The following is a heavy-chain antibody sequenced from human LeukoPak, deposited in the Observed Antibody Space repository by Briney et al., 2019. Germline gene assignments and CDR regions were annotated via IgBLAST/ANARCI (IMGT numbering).Heavy chain of an antibody. Sequence: GGSLRLSCAASGFTFRSYSMHWVRQAPGKGLEWVAVISYDGSNTYYADSVKGRFTISRDNAKDSVYLQMDSLRVEDTAVYYCAGDDGTPYYESSGYAYWGQGSQVMVSA. CDR1: GFTFRSYS. CDR2: ISYDGSNT. D-gene: IGHD6-25*01. J-gene: IGHJ4*02. V-gene: IGHV3-30*04. CDR3: AGDDGTPYYESSGYAY.